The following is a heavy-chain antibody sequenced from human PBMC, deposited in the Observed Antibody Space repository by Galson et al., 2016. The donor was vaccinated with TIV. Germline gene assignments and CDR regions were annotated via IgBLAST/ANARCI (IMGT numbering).Heavy chain of an antibody. Sequence: SLRLSCAASGFPVSDNYMTWVRRAPGKGLEWVSSISLNGGTTYYVDSVEGRFTISRDNSKYTLYLQMNSLRPEDTAIYYCTKVDKSGDYSWDAFDVWGQGAMVTVSS. CDR3: TKVDKSGDYSWDAFDV. D-gene: IGHD1-26*01. CDR2: ISLNGGTT. J-gene: IGHJ3*01. V-gene: IGHV3-23*01. CDR1: GFPVSDNY.